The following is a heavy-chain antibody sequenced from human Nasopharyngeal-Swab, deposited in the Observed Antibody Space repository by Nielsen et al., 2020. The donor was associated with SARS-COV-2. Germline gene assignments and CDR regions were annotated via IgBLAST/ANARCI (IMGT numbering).Heavy chain of an antibody. D-gene: IGHD3-10*01. J-gene: IGHJ6*02. CDR3: ARDHYGSGSPSMDV. Sequence: SETLSLTCTLSGGSASSGSYYWSWIRQPPGKGLEWIWYIYYSGSTNYNPSLKSRVTISVDTSKNQFSLKLSSVTAADTAVYYCARDHYGSGSPSMDVWGQGTTVTVSS. V-gene: IGHV4-61*01. CDR1: GGSASSGSYY. CDR2: IYYSGST.